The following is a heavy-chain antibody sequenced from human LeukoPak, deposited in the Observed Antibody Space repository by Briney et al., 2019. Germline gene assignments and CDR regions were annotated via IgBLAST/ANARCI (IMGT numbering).Heavy chain of an antibody. J-gene: IGHJ6*02. CDR2: MNPNSGNT. CDR3: ARRSGGLLWFGELADV. CDR1: GYTFTSYD. V-gene: IGHV1-8*01. D-gene: IGHD3-10*01. Sequence: ASVKVSCKASGYTFTSYDINWVRQATGQGLEWMGWMNPNSGNTGYAQKFQGRVTMTRNTSISTAYMELGSLRSEDTAVYYCARRSGGLLWFGELADVWGQGTTVTVSS.